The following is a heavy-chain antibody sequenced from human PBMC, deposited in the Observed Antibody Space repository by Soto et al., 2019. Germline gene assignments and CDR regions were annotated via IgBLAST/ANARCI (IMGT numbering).Heavy chain of an antibody. CDR2: IIPIFGSA. J-gene: IGHJ6*02. CDR3: ARDAAIVVVPAAIETPYYYYGMDV. CDR1: GGTFSSYA. D-gene: IGHD2-2*01. V-gene: IGHV1-69*01. Sequence: QVQLVQSGAEVKKPGSSVKVSCKASGGTFSSYAISWVRQAPGQGLEGMGGIIPIFGSANYAQKFQGRVTITADESTSTAYMELSSLRSEDTAVYYCARDAAIVVVPAAIETPYYYYGMDVWGQGTTVTVSS.